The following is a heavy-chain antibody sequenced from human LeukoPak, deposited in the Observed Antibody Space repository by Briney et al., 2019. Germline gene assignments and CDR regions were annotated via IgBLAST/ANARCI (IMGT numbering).Heavy chain of an antibody. V-gene: IGHV3-7*01. D-gene: IGHD5-18*01. CDR1: GFTFSSYS. CDR2: IKQDGSVK. Sequence: GGSLRLSCAASGFTFSSYSMNWVRQAPGKGLEWVANIKQDGSVKYYVDSVKGRFTVSRDNAKNSLYLQTNSLRAEDTAVYYCAKGVDTAMVHFDYWGQGTLVTVSS. J-gene: IGHJ4*02. CDR3: AKGVDTAMVHFDY.